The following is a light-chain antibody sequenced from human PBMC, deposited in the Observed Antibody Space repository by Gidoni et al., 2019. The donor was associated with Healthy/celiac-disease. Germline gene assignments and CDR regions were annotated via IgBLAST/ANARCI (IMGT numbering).Light chain of an antibody. CDR2: AAS. Sequence: DSQMTQSPSSLSASGGDRVTITCRASQSISSYLNWYQQKPGKAPKLLIYAASSLQSGVPSRFSGSGSGTDFPLTISSLQPEDFATYYCQQSYSTPWTFGQGTKVEIK. J-gene: IGKJ1*01. CDR3: QQSYSTPWT. CDR1: QSISSY. V-gene: IGKV1-39*01.